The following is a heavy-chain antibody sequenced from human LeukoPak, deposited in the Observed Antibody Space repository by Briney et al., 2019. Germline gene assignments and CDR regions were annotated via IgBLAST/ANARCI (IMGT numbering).Heavy chain of an antibody. CDR2: VKQDGSDK. V-gene: IGHV3-7*01. J-gene: IGHJ5*02. D-gene: IGHD6-13*01. CDR1: GFTFDSFA. Sequence: GGSLRLSCATSGFTFDSFAMHWVRQAPGKGLEWVANVKQDGSDKYYMDSVKGRFTISRDNGNNSLYLLMSSLRAEDSGVYYCARIAAAVPDQWGPGTLVTVSS. CDR3: ARIAAAVPDQ.